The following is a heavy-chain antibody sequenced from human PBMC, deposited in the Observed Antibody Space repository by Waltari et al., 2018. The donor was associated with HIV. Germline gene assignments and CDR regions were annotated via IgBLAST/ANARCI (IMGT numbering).Heavy chain of an antibody. CDR3: ARDRGDSFFPY. CDR2: IYSGGST. V-gene: IGHV3-53*01. Sequence: EVQLVQSGGGLIQPGGSLRPSCAASGFTVSRNYMSWVRQAPGQGLEWVSVIYSGGSTFYADSVQGRFTISRDNAKNTLFLQLNSLRAEDTAVYYCARDRGDSFFPYWGQGTLVTVSS. D-gene: IGHD5-18*01. CDR1: GFTVSRNY. J-gene: IGHJ4*02.